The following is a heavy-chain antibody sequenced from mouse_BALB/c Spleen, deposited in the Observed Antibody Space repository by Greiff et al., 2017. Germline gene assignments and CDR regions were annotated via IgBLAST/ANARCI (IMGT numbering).Heavy chain of an antibody. CDR2: IWSGGST. Sequence: QVQLQQSGPGLVQPSQSLSITCTVSGFSLTSYGVHWVRQSPGKGLEWLGVIWSGGSTDYNAAFISRLSISKDNSKSQVFFKMNSLQADDTAIYYCARNGKTDAMDYWGQGTSVTVSS. D-gene: IGHD4-1*01. V-gene: IGHV2-4-1*01. CDR3: ARNGKTDAMDY. CDR1: GFSLTSYG. J-gene: IGHJ4*01.